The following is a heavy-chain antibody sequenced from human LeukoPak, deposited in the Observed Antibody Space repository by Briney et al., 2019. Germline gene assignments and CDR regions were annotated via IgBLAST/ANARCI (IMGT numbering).Heavy chain of an antibody. CDR3: AKTVWSSGPSDY. J-gene: IGHJ4*02. D-gene: IGHD6-19*01. CDR1: GFTFSSYG. Sequence: GGSLRLSCAASGFTFSSYGMSWVRQTPGKRLEWVSAISGSGGSTYYADSVKGRFTISRDNSKNTLYLQMNSLRAEDTAVYYCAKTVWSSGPSDYWGQGTLVTVSS. V-gene: IGHV3-23*01. CDR2: ISGSGGST.